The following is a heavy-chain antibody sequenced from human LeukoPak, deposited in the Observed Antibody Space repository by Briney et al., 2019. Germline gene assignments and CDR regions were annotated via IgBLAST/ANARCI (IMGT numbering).Heavy chain of an antibody. V-gene: IGHV5-51*01. CDR3: ARSKYSSSWKYFFDF. D-gene: IGHD6-13*01. Sequence: GESLKISCKGSGYSFPSYWIGWVRQMPGKGLEWMGIIYPGDSDTRYSPSFQGQVTMSADKSVSTAYLQWSSLKASDTAMYYCARSKYSSSWKYFFDFWGQGTLVNVSS. J-gene: IGHJ4*02. CDR1: GYSFPSYW. CDR2: IYPGDSDT.